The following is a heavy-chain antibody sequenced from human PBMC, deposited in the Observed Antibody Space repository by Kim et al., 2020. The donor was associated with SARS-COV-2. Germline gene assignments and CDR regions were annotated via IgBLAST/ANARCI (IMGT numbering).Heavy chain of an antibody. CDR2: IDPSDSYT. CDR1: GYSFTSYW. D-gene: IGHD3-10*01. CDR3: ASLYYYGSGSYGGYYYYGMDV. Sequence: GESLKISCKGSGYSFTSYWISWVRQMPGKGLEWMGRIDPSDSYTNYSPSFQGHVTISADKSISTAYLQWSSLKASDTAMYYCASLYYYGSGSYGGYYYYGMDVWGQGTTVTVSS. J-gene: IGHJ6*02. V-gene: IGHV5-10-1*01.